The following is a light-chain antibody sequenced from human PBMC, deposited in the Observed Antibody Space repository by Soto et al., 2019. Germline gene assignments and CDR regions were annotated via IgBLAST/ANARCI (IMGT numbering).Light chain of an antibody. V-gene: IGKV4-1*01. CDR1: QSVLYCSNNKNY. J-gene: IGKJ4*01. CDR3: QQYYSTPQV. Sequence: DIVMTQSPDSLAVSLGERATINCKSSQSVLYCSNNKNYLAWYQQKPGQPPKLLIYWASTRESGVPDRFSGSGSGTDFTLTISSLQAEDVAVYYCQQYYSTPQVFGGGTKVEIK. CDR2: WAS.